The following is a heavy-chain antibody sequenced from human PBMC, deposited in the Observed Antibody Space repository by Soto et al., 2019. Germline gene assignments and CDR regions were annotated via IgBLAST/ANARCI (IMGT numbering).Heavy chain of an antibody. J-gene: IGHJ4*02. CDR1: GGSISSSNW. Sequence: PSETLSLTCAVSGGSISSSNWWSWVRQPPGKGLEWIGEIYHSGSTNYNPSLKSRVTISVDKSKNQFSLKLSSVTAADTAVYYCASFRTSRDGYNLVYWGQGTLVTVSS. CDR2: IYHSGST. V-gene: IGHV4-4*02. D-gene: IGHD5-12*01. CDR3: ASFRTSRDGYNLVY.